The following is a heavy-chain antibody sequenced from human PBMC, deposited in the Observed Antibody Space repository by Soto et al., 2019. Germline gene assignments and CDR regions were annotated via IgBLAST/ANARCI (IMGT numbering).Heavy chain of an antibody. CDR1: GEALGSGQSY. V-gene: IGHV4-61*01. Sequence: QVKLQESGPGLVKSSETLSLICFVSGEALGSGQSYWNWIRQAPGKGLEWIGQTFVTGATKYSASLTSRVTMSVDTPKSQISLTLPPVTAADSATYFCARGRSDLAGSIFGRMIDVWGQGTTVTVSS. D-gene: IGHD3-10*01. J-gene: IGHJ6*02. CDR2: TFVTGAT. CDR3: ARGRSDLAGSIFGRMIDV.